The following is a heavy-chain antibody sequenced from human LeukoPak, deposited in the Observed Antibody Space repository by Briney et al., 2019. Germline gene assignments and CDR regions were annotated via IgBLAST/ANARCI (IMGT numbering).Heavy chain of an antibody. Sequence: GGSLRLSCAASGFTFSSYGMHWVRQAPGKGLERVSVISYNGSNKYYADSVLGRFAISTDNSNNTQYLQMNRMSVEDTEVYDSSKEENGTSSWYTSAFWGQGNRVTVSS. J-gene: IGHJ4*02. CDR3: SKEENGTSSWYTSAF. D-gene: IGHD6-13*01. CDR2: ISYNGSNK. V-gene: IGHV3-30*18. CDR1: GFTFSSYG.